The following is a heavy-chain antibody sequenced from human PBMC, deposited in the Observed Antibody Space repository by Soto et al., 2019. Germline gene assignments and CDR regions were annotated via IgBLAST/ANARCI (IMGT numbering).Heavy chain of an antibody. CDR1: GYTFTSYG. J-gene: IGHJ3*02. V-gene: IGHV1-18*01. CDR2: ISAYNGNT. D-gene: IGHD2-21*01. CDR3: ARASGVGVIRRDDAFDI. Sequence: QVQLVQSGAEVKKPGASVKVSCKASGYTFTSYGISWVRQAPGQGLEWMGWISAYNGNTNYAQKLQGRVTMTTDTYTSTAYMELRSLRSDDTAGYYCARASGVGVIRRDDAFDILGQGPMVTVSS.